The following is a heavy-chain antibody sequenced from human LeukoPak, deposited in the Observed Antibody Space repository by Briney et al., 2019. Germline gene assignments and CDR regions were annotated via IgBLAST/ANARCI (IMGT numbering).Heavy chain of an antibody. CDR1: GYTFTGYY. D-gene: IGHD1-26*01. Sequence: ASVKVSCKASGYTFTGYYMHWVRQAPGQGLEWMGWINPNSGGTNYAQKFQGRVTMTRDTSISTAYMELSRVRSDDTAVYYCASLNSGLTRVDYWGQGTLVTVSS. V-gene: IGHV1-2*02. CDR3: ASLNSGLTRVDY. J-gene: IGHJ4*02. CDR2: INPNSGGT.